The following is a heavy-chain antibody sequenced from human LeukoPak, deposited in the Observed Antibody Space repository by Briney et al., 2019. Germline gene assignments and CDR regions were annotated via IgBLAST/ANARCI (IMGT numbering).Heavy chain of an antibody. Sequence: GESLKISCKSSGYNFTSYWIGWVRQMPGKGLEWLGILYYGDSDTRSNPLFQGQVTISADKSISTAYLQGSSLQASDTAIYYCARGYYGSSGFDYWGQGTLVTVSS. CDR1: GYNFTSYW. J-gene: IGHJ4*02. CDR2: LYYGDSDT. CDR3: ARGYYGSSGFDY. D-gene: IGHD3-10*01. V-gene: IGHV5-51*01.